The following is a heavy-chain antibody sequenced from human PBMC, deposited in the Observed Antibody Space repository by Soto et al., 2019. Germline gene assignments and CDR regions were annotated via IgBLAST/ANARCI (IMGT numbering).Heavy chain of an antibody. CDR2: IYYSGST. Sequence: SETLSLTCTVSGGSISSGGYYWSWIRQHPGKGLEWIGYIYYSGSTYYNPSLKSRVTISVDTSKNQFSLKLSSVTAADTAVYYCASRGYSYGFSLGMDVWGQGTKVTVSS. D-gene: IGHD5-18*01. CDR1: GGSISSGGYY. V-gene: IGHV4-31*03. J-gene: IGHJ6*02. CDR3: ASRGYSYGFSLGMDV.